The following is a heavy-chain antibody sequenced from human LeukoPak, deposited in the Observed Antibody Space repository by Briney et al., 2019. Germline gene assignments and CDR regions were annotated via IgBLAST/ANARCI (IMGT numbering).Heavy chain of an antibody. CDR2: ISYDGSNK. V-gene: IGHV3-30*03. D-gene: IGHD5-12*01. J-gene: IGHJ4*02. CDR3: ASGVTTIY. CDR1: GFTFSSYG. Sequence: GGSLRLSCAASGFTFSSYGMHWVRQASGKGLEWVAVISYDGSNKYYADSVKGRFTISRDNSKNTLYLQMNSLRAEDTAVYYCASGVTTIYWGQGTLVTVSS.